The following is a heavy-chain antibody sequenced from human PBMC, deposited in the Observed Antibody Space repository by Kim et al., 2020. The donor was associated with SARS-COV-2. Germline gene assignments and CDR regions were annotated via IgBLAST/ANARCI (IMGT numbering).Heavy chain of an antibody. CDR2: INAGNGNT. CDR3: AKGSYDFWSGYSNWFDP. V-gene: IGHV1-3*01. CDR1: GYTFTSYA. J-gene: IGHJ5*02. D-gene: IGHD3-3*01. Sequence: ASVKVSCKASGYTFTSYAMHWVRQAPGQRLEWMGWINAGNGNTKYSQKFQGRVTITRDTSASTAYMELSSLRSEDTAVYYCAKGSYDFWSGYSNWFDPWGQGTLVTVSS.